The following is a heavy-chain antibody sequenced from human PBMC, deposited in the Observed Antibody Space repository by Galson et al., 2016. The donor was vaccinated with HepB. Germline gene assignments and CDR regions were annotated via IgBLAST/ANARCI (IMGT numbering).Heavy chain of an antibody. CDR1: GFIFRNYG. Sequence: SLRLSCAGSGFIFRNYGMHWVRQAPGKGLEWVAVDSMDGRRKFYADSVKGRFTISRDNSNNMLFLQVGSLRPDDTAVYYCAKRHEYCPPVGCSVDYWGQGTLVSVSS. V-gene: IGHV3-30*18. J-gene: IGHJ4*02. CDR2: DSMDGRRK. D-gene: IGHD2/OR15-2a*01. CDR3: AKRHEYCPPVGCSVDY.